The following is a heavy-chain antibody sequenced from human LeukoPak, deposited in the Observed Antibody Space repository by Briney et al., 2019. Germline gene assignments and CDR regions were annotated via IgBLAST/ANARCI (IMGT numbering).Heavy chain of an antibody. CDR1: GYSVSELS. Sequence: VASVKISCKVSGYSVSELSMHWVRLIPEKGLEWMGDFDPEDHEAIYSQHFQDRLILTEDTSSNTAFMQLDNLTSEDRAVYYCATVAGEAISARYKYGLDVWGQGSTVTVSS. J-gene: IGHJ6*02. CDR3: ATVAGEAISARYKYGLDV. V-gene: IGHV1-24*01. CDR2: FDPEDHEA.